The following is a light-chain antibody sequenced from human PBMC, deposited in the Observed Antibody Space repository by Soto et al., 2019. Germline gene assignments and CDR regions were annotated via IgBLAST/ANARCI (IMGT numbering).Light chain of an antibody. CDR1: SSDIGHYNH. Sequence: QSALTQPASVSGSPGQSITIPCTGSSSDIGHYNHVSWYQQHPGKAPKVLIDDVSNRPSGVSNRFSGSKSGNTASLTISGLQGEDEGDYYCASYTSSDTWVFGGGTKLTVL. J-gene: IGLJ3*02. CDR2: DVS. CDR3: ASYTSSDTWV. V-gene: IGLV2-14*01.